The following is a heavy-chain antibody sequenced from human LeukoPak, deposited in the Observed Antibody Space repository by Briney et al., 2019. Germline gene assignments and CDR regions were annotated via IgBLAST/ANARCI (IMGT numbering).Heavy chain of an antibody. J-gene: IGHJ4*02. V-gene: IGHV4-39*01. Sequence: PSETLSLTCTVSGGSISSSGFYWGWIRQPPGKGLEWIGSIYYTGSTYYYPSLESRVTISVDTSKNQLSLKLSSVTAADTAVYYCARTHSGTYYGFDYWGQGTLVTVSS. CDR1: GGSISSSGFY. D-gene: IGHD1-26*01. CDR3: ARTHSGTYYGFDY. CDR2: IYYTGST.